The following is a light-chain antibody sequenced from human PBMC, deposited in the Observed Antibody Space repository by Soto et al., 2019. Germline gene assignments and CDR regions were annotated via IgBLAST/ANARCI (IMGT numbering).Light chain of an antibody. CDR3: QQYGSSPFIT. V-gene: IGKV3-20*01. CDR1: QSVINNY. CDR2: GVS. Sequence: EIVLTQSPGTLSLSPGERATLSSRASQSVINNYLAWYQQKPGQAPRLLIYGVSSRATGIPDRFSGSGSGTDFTLTISRLEPEDFAVYYCQQYGSSPFITFGQGTRLEIK. J-gene: IGKJ5*01.